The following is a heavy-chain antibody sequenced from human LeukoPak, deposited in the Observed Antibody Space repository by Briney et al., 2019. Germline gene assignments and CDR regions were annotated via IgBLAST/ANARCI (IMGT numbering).Heavy chain of an antibody. D-gene: IGHD6-13*01. V-gene: IGHV3-33*01. CDR1: GFTFSSYG. Sequence: GGSLRLSCAASGFTFSSYGMHWVRQAPGKGLEWVAVIWYDGSNKYYADSVKGRFTISRDNSKNTLYLQMNSLRAEDTAVYYCARDRWVQQPLKDYYFDYWGQGTLVTVSS. J-gene: IGHJ4*02. CDR3: ARDRWVQQPLKDYYFDY. CDR2: IWYDGSNK.